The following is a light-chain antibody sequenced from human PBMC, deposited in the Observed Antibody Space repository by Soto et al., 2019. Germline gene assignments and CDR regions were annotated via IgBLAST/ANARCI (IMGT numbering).Light chain of an antibody. V-gene: IGLV2-14*01. Sequence: QSALTQPSSVSGSPGQSITISCTGTSSDVGGYNYVSWYQQHPGKAPKLMIYDVSNRPSGVSNRFSGSKSGNTASLTISGLQAEDEAEYYCSSYTCSSNLCVFGTGTKLTVL. CDR3: SSYTCSSNLCV. CDR2: DVS. J-gene: IGLJ1*01. CDR1: SSDVGGYNY.